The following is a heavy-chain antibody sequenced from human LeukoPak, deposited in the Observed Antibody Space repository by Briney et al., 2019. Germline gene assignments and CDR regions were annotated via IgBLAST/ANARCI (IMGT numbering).Heavy chain of an antibody. D-gene: IGHD2-15*01. Sequence: PSETLSLTCAITGDSVSSNSAAWNWIRQSPSRGLEWLGRTYYRSKWYNDYAVSVKSRMTINPDTSKNQFSLQLNSVTPEDTAVDYCARDRPPGEAATLRWFDPWGQGTLVTVSS. V-gene: IGHV6-1*01. CDR1: GDSVSSNSAA. CDR3: ARDRPPGEAATLRWFDP. J-gene: IGHJ5*02. CDR2: TYYRSKWYN.